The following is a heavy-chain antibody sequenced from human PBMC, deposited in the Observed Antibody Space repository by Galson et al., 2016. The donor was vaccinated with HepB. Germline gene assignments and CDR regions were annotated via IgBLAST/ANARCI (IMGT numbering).Heavy chain of an antibody. D-gene: IGHD5-12*01. V-gene: IGHV4-31*03. CDR3: ARDLAVNTVASYGMDV. J-gene: IGHJ6*02. Sequence: TLSLTCTVSGGSISSGTYYWSWIRQHPGKGLEWIGYISHSGNTFYNPSLKSRVTISVDTSKNHFSLNLSSVTAADTAVYYCARDLAVNTVASYGMDVWGQGTSVIVSS. CDR1: GGSISSGTYY. CDR2: ISHSGNT.